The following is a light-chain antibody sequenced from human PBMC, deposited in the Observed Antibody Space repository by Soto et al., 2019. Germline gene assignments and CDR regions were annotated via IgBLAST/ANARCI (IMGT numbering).Light chain of an antibody. CDR1: QSVNIN. V-gene: IGKV3D-15*01. CDR2: EAS. CDR3: QRYNHWPPWT. J-gene: IGKJ1*01. Sequence: EIVLTQSPATLSVSPGERATLSCRASQSVNINLAWYQQMPGQAPRLLIYEASNRDTGVPTRFSGSGSGTEFTLTITSLQSEDFAVYYCQRYNHWPPWTFGQGTKVDIK.